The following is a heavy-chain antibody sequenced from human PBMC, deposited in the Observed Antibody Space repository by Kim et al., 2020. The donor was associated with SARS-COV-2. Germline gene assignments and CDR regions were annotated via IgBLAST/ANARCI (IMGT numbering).Heavy chain of an antibody. CDR2: IAGTGDSTI. V-gene: IGHV3-48*02. J-gene: IGHJ4*01. CDR3: ARDSGYCINSGCYRRFAY. Sequence: GGSLRLSCAASGFTFRTHSMNWVRQAPGKGLEWLSYIAGTGDSTIYYADSVKGRFTISRDNAKNSVYLQMSSLRDEDTAVYYCARDSGYCINSGCYRRFAYWGQEPWSPSPQ. D-gene: IGHD2-8*01. CDR1: GFTFRTHS.